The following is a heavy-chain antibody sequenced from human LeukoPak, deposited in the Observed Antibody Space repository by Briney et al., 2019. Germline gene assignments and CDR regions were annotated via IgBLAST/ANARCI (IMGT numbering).Heavy chain of an antibody. V-gene: IGHV4-34*01. Sequence: PSETLSLTCAVYGGSFSGYYWSWIRQPPGKGLEWIGEINHSGSTNYNPPLKSRVTISVDTSKNQFSLKLSSVTAADTAVYYCARNYDSSGYYFDYWGQGTLVTVSS. D-gene: IGHD3-22*01. CDR3: ARNYDSSGYYFDY. CDR1: GGSFSGYY. CDR2: INHSGST. J-gene: IGHJ4*02.